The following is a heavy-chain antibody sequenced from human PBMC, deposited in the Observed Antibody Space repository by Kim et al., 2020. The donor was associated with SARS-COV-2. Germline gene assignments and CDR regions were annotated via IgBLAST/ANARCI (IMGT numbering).Heavy chain of an antibody. CDR2: ISSSSSYI. V-gene: IGHV3-21*01. CDR3: ARASLAAAGPFYYYYGMDV. CDR1: GFTFSSYS. J-gene: IGHJ6*02. D-gene: IGHD6-13*01. Sequence: GGSLRLSCAASGFTFSSYSMNWVRQAPGKGLEWVSSISSSSSYIYYADSVKGRFTISRDNAKNTLYLQMNSLRAEDTAVYYCARASLAAAGPFYYYYGMDVWGQGTTVTVSS.